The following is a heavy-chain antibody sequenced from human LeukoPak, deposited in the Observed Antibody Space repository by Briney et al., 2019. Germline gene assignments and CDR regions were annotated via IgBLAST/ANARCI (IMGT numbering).Heavy chain of an antibody. CDR3: ARPSRHYYVDY. CDR2: ISSSSSTI. J-gene: IGHJ4*02. V-gene: IGHV3-48*01. Sequence: GGSLRLSCAASGFTFSSYSMNWVRQAPGKGLEWVSYISSSSSTIYYADSVKGRFTISRDNAKNSLYLQMNSLRAEDTAVYYCARPSRHYYVDYWGQGTLVTVSS. D-gene: IGHD3-16*01. CDR1: GFTFSSYS.